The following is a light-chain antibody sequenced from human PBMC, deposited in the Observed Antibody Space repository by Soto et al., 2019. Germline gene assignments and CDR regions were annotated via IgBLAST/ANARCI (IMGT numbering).Light chain of an antibody. CDR3: QQYYNTPRT. J-gene: IGKJ1*01. V-gene: IGKV4-1*01. CDR1: QSLLYTSNNMNN. Sequence: DIVMTQSPDSLAVSLGEGATINCKSSQSLLYTSNNMNNLAWYQQKPGQPPKLVISCASTRESGVPERFSGGGSGTDFTLTISSLQAEDVAIYYCQQYYNTPRTFGQGTRVEIK. CDR2: CAS.